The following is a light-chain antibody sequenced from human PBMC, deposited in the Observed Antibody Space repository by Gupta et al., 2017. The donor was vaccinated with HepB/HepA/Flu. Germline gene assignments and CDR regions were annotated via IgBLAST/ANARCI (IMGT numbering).Light chain of an antibody. Sequence: DIVRTQSPLSLSVTPGEPASISCRSSQSLLHINGHDYLDWYLQKPGQSPQLLIYLGSNRASGVPDRFSGSGSGTDFTLKISRVEAEDVGVYYCMQALQVPPWTFGQGTKVEIK. J-gene: IGKJ1*01. CDR3: MQALQVPPWT. CDR1: QSLLHINGHDY. V-gene: IGKV2-28*01. CDR2: LGS.